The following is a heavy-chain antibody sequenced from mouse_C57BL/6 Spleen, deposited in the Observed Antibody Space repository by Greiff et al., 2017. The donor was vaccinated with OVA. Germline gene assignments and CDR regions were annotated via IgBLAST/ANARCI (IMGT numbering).Heavy chain of an antibody. V-gene: IGHV1-63*01. CDR1: GYTFTNYW. J-gene: IGHJ4*01. CDR2: IYPGGGYT. CDR3: ARGDGYYDYAMDY. Sequence: QVQLKESGAELVRPGTSVKMSCKASGYTFTNYWIGWAKQRPGHGLEWIGDIYPGGGYTNYNEKFKGKATLTADKSSSTAYMQFSSLTSEDSAIYYCARGDGYYDYAMDYWGQGTSVTVSS. D-gene: IGHD2-3*01.